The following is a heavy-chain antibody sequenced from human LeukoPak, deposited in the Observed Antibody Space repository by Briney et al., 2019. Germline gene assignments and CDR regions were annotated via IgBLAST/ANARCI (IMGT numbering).Heavy chain of an antibody. D-gene: IGHD3-3*01. Sequence: ASVKVSCKASGYTFTSYYMHWVRQAPGQGLEWMGWINPNSGGTNYAQKFQGRVTMTRDTSISTAYMELSRLRSDDTAVYYCAAYYDFWSGYYLQDVWGQGTTVTVSS. CDR1: GYTFTSYY. CDR2: INPNSGGT. V-gene: IGHV1-2*02. J-gene: IGHJ6*02. CDR3: AAYYDFWSGYYLQDV.